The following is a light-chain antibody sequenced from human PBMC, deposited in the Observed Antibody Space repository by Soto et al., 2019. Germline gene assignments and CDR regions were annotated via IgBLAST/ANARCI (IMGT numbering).Light chain of an antibody. J-gene: IGLJ1*01. CDR2: EVN. CDR3: SSFASTHTYV. CDR1: SSDVAFYNH. Sequence: QSALTQPASVSGSPGQSITISCTGTSSDVAFYNHVSWYQQHPGKAPKLLIYEVNNRPSGVSHRFSGSKSGNTASLTISGLQAEDEDDYYCSSFASTHTYVFGTGTKV. V-gene: IGLV2-14*01.